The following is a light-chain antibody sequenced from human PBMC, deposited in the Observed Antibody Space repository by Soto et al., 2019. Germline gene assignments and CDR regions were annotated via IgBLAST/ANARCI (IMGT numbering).Light chain of an antibody. CDR2: SNN. CDR3: AAWDDNLNGVV. CDR1: SSNIGSNT. J-gene: IGLJ2*01. V-gene: IGLV1-44*01. Sequence: QSVLTQPPSASGTPGQRVTISCSGSSSNIGSNTVNWYQQLPGTAPKLLIYSNNQRPSGVPDRFSGSKSGTSASLAISGLQSEDEADYYCAAWDDNLNGVVFGGGTKLPVL.